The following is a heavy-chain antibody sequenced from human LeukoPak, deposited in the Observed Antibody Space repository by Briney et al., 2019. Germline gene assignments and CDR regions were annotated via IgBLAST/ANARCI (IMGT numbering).Heavy chain of an antibody. D-gene: IGHD6-19*01. Sequence: QTGGSLRLSCAGSGFIFNNYAMHWVRQPPGKGWVWVSGISWNSGSIDYADSVKGRFTISRDNAKNSLDLQMNSLRVEDTAFYYCAKDNRRHYTSGPNPDSLHWGQGALVTVSS. J-gene: IGHJ4*02. CDR2: ISWNSGSI. V-gene: IGHV3-9*01. CDR3: AKDNRRHYTSGPNPDSLH. CDR1: GFIFNNYA.